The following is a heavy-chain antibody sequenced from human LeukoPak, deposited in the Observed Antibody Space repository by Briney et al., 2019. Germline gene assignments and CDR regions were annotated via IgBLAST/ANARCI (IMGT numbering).Heavy chain of an antibody. D-gene: IGHD2-21*01. V-gene: IGHV3-23*01. CDR1: GFTFSSYA. Sequence: GGSLRLSCAASGFTFSSYAMSWVRQAPGKGLEWVSAISGSGGSTYYADSVKGRFTISRDNSKNTLYLQMNSLRAEDTAVYYCAKDHIRGSPGGPSAKPNFDYWGQGTLVTVSS. J-gene: IGHJ4*02. CDR2: ISGSGGST. CDR3: AKDHIRGSPGGPSAKPNFDY.